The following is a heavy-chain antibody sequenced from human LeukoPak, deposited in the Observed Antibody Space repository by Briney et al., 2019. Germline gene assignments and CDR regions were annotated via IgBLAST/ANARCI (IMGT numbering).Heavy chain of an antibody. CDR1: GGSISSNY. Sequence: PSETLSLTCAISGGSISSNYWGWIRQPPGKGLEYIASIDYSGSTYYNPSLKSRVTISVDTSKNQFSLKLSSVTAADTAVYYCARGSPYHFWGQGTLVTVSS. CDR3: ARGSPYHF. V-gene: IGHV4-39*01. D-gene: IGHD2-2*01. J-gene: IGHJ4*02. CDR2: IDYSGST.